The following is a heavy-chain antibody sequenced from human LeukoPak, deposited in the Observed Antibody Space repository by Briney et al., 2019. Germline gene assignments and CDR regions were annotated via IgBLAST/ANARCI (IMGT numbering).Heavy chain of an antibody. D-gene: IGHD6-13*01. CDR2: INHSGST. J-gene: IGHJ4*02. V-gene: IGHV4-34*01. CDR1: GGSFSGYY. Sequence: PSETLSLTCAVYGGSFSGYYWSWIRQPPGKGLEWIGEINHSGSTNYNPSLKSRVTISVDTSKNQFSLKLSSVTAADTAVYYCARVSQGPYIAAAAPFDYWGQGTLVTVSS. CDR3: ARVSQGPYIAAAAPFDY.